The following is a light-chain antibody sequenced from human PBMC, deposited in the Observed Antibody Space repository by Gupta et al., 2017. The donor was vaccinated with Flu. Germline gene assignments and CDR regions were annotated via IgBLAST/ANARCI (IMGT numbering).Light chain of an antibody. CDR2: VNSDGSH. Sequence: VKLTCTLSSGNSNYAIAWHQQQPEKGPRFLMKVNSDGSHNKGDGIPDRFSGSSSGAERYLTISRLQSEDEADYYCQTWGTGIRVFGGGTKLTVL. V-gene: IGLV4-69*01. CDR1: SGNSNYA. CDR3: QTWGTGIRV. J-gene: IGLJ2*01.